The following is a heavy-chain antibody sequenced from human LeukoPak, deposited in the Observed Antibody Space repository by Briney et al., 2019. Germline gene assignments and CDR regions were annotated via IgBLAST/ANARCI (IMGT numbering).Heavy chain of an antibody. J-gene: IGHJ6*02. V-gene: IGHV1-3*01. D-gene: IGHD6-13*01. CDR2: INAGNGNT. Sequence: GASVKVSCKASGYTFSSYAMQWVRQAPGQRLEWMGWINAGNGNTKYSQKFQGRVSITRDTSANTAYMELSSLRSEDTAVYFCARETISSSWSHHYYGMDVWGQGTTVTASS. CDR3: ARETISSSWSHHYYGMDV. CDR1: GYTFSSYA.